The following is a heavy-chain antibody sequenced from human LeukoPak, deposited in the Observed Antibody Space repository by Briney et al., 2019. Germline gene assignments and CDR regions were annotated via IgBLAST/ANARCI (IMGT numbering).Heavy chain of an antibody. CDR2: INHSGST. CDR3: ARGRGGYSYGYVVDY. CDR1: GGSFSGYY. V-gene: IGHV4-34*01. D-gene: IGHD5-18*01. J-gene: IGHJ4*02. Sequence: SETLSLTCAVYGGSFSGYYWSWIRQPPGKGLEWIGEINHSGSTNYNQSLKSRVTISVDTSKNQFSLKLSSVTAADTAVYYCARGRGGYSYGYVVDYWGQGTLVTVSS.